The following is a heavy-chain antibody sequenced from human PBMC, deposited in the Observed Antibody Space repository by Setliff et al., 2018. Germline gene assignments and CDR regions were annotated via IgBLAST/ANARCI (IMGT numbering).Heavy chain of an antibody. CDR1: GGSISSSSYY. Sequence: SETLSLTCTVSGGSISSSSYYWGWIRQPPGKGLEWIGSIYYSGSTYYNPSLKSRVTISVDTSKNQFSLKLSSVTAADTAVYYCASVVEDYYDSSGYFLPSYYFDYWGQGTLVTV. CDR2: IYYSGST. CDR3: ASVVEDYYDSSGYFLPSYYFDY. D-gene: IGHD3-22*01. V-gene: IGHV4-39*07. J-gene: IGHJ4*02.